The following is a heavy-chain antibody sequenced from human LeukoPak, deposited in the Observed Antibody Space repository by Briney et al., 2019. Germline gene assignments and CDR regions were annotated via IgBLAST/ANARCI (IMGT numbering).Heavy chain of an antibody. CDR2: INPSGGST. CDR1: GYTFTSYD. V-gene: IGHV1-46*01. D-gene: IGHD6-13*01. Sequence: ASVKVSCKASGYTFTSYDISWVRQAPGQGLEWMGIINPSGGSTSYAQKFQGRVTMTRDMSTSTVYMELSSLRSEDTAVYYCARARNAAQLYFDYWGQGTLVTVSS. CDR3: ARARNAAQLYFDY. J-gene: IGHJ4*02.